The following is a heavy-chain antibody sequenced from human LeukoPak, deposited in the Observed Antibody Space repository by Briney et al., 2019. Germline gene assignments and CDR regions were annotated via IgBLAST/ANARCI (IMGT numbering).Heavy chain of an antibody. CDR3: ARNTSGFKRGDAIDV. CDR2: ISGSAYST. V-gene: IGHV3-23*01. J-gene: IGHJ3*01. CDR1: GFTFSSYA. Sequence: PGGSLRLSCAASGFTFSSYAMTWVRQAPGKGLEWISAISGSAYSTSYADSVKGRFTISRDNSKNTLYLQMNSLRAEDTAIYYCARNTSGFKRGDAIDVGGQGTMVTVSS. D-gene: IGHD3-22*01.